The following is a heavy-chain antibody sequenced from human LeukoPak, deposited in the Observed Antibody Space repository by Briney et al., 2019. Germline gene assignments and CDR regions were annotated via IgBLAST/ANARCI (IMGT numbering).Heavy chain of an antibody. CDR2: VFTLTGKL. J-gene: IGHJ4*02. CDR3: TTVRPGSAIIFDY. D-gene: IGHD2/OR15-2a*01. CDR1: GDTFSCHV. Sequence: SVKVSCKTSGDTFSCHVISWVRQAPGRGLEWMGRVFTLTGKLTYAPNFNGRVKFTADQSTTTVYMEMSSLKADDTAVYYCTTVRPGSAIIFDYWGQGTLVTVS. V-gene: IGHV1-69*04.